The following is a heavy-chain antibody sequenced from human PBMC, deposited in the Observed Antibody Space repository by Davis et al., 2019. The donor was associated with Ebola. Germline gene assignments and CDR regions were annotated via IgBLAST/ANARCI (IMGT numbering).Heavy chain of an antibody. CDR3: ARHIRRRDGYNPVYFVY. V-gene: IGHV4-39*01. CDR1: GFTVSSNH. CDR2: IYYGGNT. D-gene: IGHD5-24*01. J-gene: IGHJ4*02. Sequence: GSLRLSCAASGFTVSSNHMSWVRQAPGKGLEWIATIYYGGNTYYNPSLKSRITISVDTSKNQFSMKLSSVTATDTAVYYCARHIRRRDGYNPVYFVYWGQGTLVTVSS.